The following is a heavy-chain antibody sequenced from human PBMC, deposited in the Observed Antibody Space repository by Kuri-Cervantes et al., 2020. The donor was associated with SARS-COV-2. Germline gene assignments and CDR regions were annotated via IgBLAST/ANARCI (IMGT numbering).Heavy chain of an antibody. D-gene: IGHD2-21*01. CDR1: GGSLNNFY. J-gene: IGHJ3*01. CDR3: ARASTSVYGVLIALFSSNAFDV. V-gene: IGHV4-34*01. Sequence: SETLSLTCAVYGGSLNNFYWSWIRQSPGKGPEWIGELDHSGKANYNPSLKSRVTISVDKSKNQFSLKVTSMAAADTAVYYCARASTSVYGVLIALFSSNAFDVWGQGTMVTVS. CDR2: LDHSGKA.